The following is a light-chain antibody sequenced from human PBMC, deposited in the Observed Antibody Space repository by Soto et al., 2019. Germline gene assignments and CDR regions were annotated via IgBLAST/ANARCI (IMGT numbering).Light chain of an antibody. CDR1: RGLSNF. J-gene: IGKJ4*01. Sequence: DTQMTQSPSSLSASVGDRVTITCRASRGLSNFLAWYQQKPGKVPKLLIYAASNLQSGVPSRFSGSGSGTDFTLTINGLQSEDVATYYCQKYNTAPLTFGGGTKVEIK. CDR2: AAS. V-gene: IGKV1-27*01. CDR3: QKYNTAPLT.